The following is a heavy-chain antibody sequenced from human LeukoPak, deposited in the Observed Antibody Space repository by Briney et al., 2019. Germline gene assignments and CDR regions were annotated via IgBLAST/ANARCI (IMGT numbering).Heavy chain of an antibody. D-gene: IGHD3-10*01. J-gene: IGHJ6*04. CDR2: INHSGST. CDR3: ARESLRYGMDV. CDR1: GGSFSGYY. V-gene: IGHV4-34*01. Sequence: SETLSLTCAVYGGSFSGYYWSWIRQPPGKGLEWIGEINHSGSTNYNPSLKSRVTISVDTSKNQFSLKLSSVTAADTAVYYCARESLRYGMDVWGKGTTVTVSS.